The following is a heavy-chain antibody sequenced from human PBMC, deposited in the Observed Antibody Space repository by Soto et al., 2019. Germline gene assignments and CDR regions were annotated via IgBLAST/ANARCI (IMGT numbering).Heavy chain of an antibody. CDR2: ISYDGSNK. J-gene: IGHJ6*02. CDR1: GFTFSSYA. V-gene: IGHV3-30-3*01. CDR3: ARDPYGSGSYYYYYYYGMDV. D-gene: IGHD3-10*01. Sequence: SLRLSCAASGFTFSSYAMHWVRQAPGKGLEWVAVISYDGSNKYYADSVKGRFTISRDNSKNTLYLQMNSLRAEDTAVYYCARDPYGSGSYYYYYYYGMDVWGHETTVTLSS.